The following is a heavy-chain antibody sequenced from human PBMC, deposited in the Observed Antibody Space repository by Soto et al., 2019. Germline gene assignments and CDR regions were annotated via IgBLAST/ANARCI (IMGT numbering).Heavy chain of an antibody. CDR1: GYTFTGYY. J-gene: IGHJ4*02. V-gene: IGHV1-2*02. Sequence: SVEVSFRASGYTFTGYYMHWVRQAPGQGLEWMGWINPNSGGTNYAQKFQGRVTMTRDTSISTAYMELSRLRSDDTAVYCCARDQGYCSSTSCYDYFDYWGQGTLVTVSS. CDR3: ARDQGYCSSTSCYDYFDY. CDR2: INPNSGGT. D-gene: IGHD2-2*01.